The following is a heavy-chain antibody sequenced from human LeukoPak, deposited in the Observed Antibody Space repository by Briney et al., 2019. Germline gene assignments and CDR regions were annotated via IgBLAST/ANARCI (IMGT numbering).Heavy chain of an antibody. CDR1: GFIFSNYW. CDR2: IKEDGSVQ. D-gene: IGHD3-10*01. CDR3: SGGSRFVDY. Sequence: GGSLRLSCAASGFIFSNYWMTWVRQAPGKGLGWVANIKEDGSVQYYVDSVKGRFTISRDNAKNSLFLQMNSLRAEDTAVYYCSGGSRFVDYWGQGTLVTVSS. J-gene: IGHJ4*02. V-gene: IGHV3-7*04.